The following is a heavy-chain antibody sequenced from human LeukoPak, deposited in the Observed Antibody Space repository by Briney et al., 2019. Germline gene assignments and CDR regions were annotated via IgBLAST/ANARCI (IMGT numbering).Heavy chain of an antibody. Sequence: GGSLRLSCAASGFTFSSYAMSWVRQAPGKGLEWVAAISGSGGSTYYADSVKGRFTISRDNSKNTLYLQMNSLRAEDTAVYYCAKDRGEDYYGSGSYYNPNWFDPWGQGTLVTVSS. CDR2: ISGSGGST. D-gene: IGHD3-10*01. V-gene: IGHV3-23*01. CDR3: AKDRGEDYYGSGSYYNPNWFDP. J-gene: IGHJ5*02. CDR1: GFTFSSYA.